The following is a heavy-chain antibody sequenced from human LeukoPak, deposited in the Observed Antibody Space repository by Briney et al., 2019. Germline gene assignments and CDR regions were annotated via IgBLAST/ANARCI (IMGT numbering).Heavy chain of an antibody. CDR2: ISYSGNT. D-gene: IGHD1-26*01. J-gene: IGHJ4*02. Sequence: PSETLSLTCTVSGGSISSYYWSWIRQPPGKGLEWIGYISYSGNTNHNPSLKNRVTISIDTSNNHFSLRLTSVTAADTAVYYCARVGRGDHTWVSYSFDYWGRGTLVTVSS. CDR1: GGSISSYY. V-gene: IGHV4-59*01. CDR3: ARVGRGDHTWVSYSFDY.